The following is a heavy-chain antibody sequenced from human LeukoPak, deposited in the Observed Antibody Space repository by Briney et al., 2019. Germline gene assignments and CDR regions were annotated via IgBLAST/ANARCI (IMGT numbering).Heavy chain of an antibody. CDR1: GFTFRSYW. CDR3: ARESPYCSSSSCYRPAAS. Sequence: PGGCLRLSCAASGFTFRSYWMHWARQAPGKGLVWVSPNNSDGSSTSYADSVKGRFTISRDNAKNTLYLQMNSLRAEDTAVYFCARESPYCSSSSCYRPAASWGQGTLVTVSS. CDR2: NNSDGSST. J-gene: IGHJ4*02. V-gene: IGHV3-74*01. D-gene: IGHD2-2*01.